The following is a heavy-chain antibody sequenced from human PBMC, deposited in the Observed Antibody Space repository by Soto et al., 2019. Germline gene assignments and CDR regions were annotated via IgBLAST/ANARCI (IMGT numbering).Heavy chain of an antibody. Sequence: QVQLVESGGGVVQPGRSLRLSCAASGFTFSSYGMHWVRQAPGKGLEWVAVIWYDGSNKYYADSVKGRFTISRDNYKNTLYRQMNSLRAEDTAVYYCARGGSMVTPDSNMDVWGQGTTVTVSS. J-gene: IGHJ6*02. V-gene: IGHV3-33*01. CDR2: IWYDGSNK. CDR3: ARGGSMVTPDSNMDV. D-gene: IGHD4-17*01. CDR1: GFTFSSYG.